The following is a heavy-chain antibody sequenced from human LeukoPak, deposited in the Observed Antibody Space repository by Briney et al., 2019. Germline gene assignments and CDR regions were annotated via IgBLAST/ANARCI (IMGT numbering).Heavy chain of an antibody. Sequence: AGGSLRLSCAASRFTFNTYAVNWVRQAPGKGLEWVSAISGNGDITYYADSVRGRFTISRGNSKNTLFLQMNSLRAEDTAVYYCARVKRDCSGGTCYSYDYWGQGTLVTVSS. CDR3: ARVKRDCSGGTCYSYDY. CDR1: RFTFNTYA. J-gene: IGHJ4*02. D-gene: IGHD2-15*01. CDR2: ISGNGDIT. V-gene: IGHV3-23*01.